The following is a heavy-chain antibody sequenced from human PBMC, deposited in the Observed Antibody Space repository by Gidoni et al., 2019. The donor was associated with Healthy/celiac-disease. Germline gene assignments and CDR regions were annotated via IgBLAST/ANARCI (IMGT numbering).Heavy chain of an antibody. J-gene: IGHJ6*02. CDR2: INPNSGGT. D-gene: IGHD6-13*01. CDR1: GYTFTGYY. V-gene: IGHV1-2*04. Sequence: QVQLVQSGAEVKTPGASVKVSCKASGYTFTGYYMHWVRQAPGQGLEWMGWINPNSGGTNYAQKFQGWVTMTRDTSISTAYMELSRLRSDDTAVYYCARDRGDSSSLYYYYGMDVWGQGTTVTVSS. CDR3: ARDRGDSSSLYYYYGMDV.